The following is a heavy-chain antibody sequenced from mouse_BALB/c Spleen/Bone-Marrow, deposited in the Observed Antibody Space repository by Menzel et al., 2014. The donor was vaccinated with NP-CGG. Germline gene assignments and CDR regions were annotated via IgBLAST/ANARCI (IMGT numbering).Heavy chain of an antibody. CDR2: IDPYSGIT. D-gene: IGHD2-1*01. J-gene: IGHJ2*01. CDR1: GYLFTGYN. Sequence: EVKLVESGPDLEKPGASVKISCKASGYLFTGYNMNWVKQSNGKSLEWIGNIDPYSGITNYNQKFKCKATLTVDKSSSTAYMQLKSLTSEDSSDYYCARYGNYFDYWGQGTTLTVSS. V-gene: IGHV1-39*01. CDR3: ARYGNYFDY.